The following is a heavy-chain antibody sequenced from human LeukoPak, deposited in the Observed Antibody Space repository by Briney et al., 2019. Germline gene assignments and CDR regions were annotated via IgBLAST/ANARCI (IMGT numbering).Heavy chain of an antibody. V-gene: IGHV3-33*01. D-gene: IGHD2-21*02. J-gene: IGHJ4*02. CDR1: GFTFSSYG. Sequence: PGGSLRLPCGASGFTFSSYGMNWLRQAPGKGLEWVAFIWYDGSHKYYADSAKGRFTISRDNSKNTLSLQMDSLRVEDTALYYCARDLGGCGDRFCSYYFDHWGQGIQVTVSS. CDR3: ARDLGGCGDRFCSYYFDH. CDR2: IWYDGSHK.